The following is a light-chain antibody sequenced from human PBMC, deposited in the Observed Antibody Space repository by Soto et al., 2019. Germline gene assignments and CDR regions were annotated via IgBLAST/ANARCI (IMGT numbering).Light chain of an antibody. CDR3: QQYSNWPQT. CDR2: GAS. J-gene: IGKJ1*01. Sequence: MTQSPATLSVSPGERATLSCRASQSVSINLAWYQQKPGQPPRLLIYGASTRATGIPARFSGSGSETEFILTITSLQSEDFAVYYCQQYSNWPQTFGQGTKV. V-gene: IGKV3-15*01. CDR1: QSVSIN.